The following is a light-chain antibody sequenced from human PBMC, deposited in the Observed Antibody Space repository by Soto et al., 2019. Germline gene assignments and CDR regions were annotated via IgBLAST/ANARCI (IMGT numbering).Light chain of an antibody. J-gene: IGKJ1*01. Sequence: NVLTQSPGTLSLSPGERATLSCRASQSVSSSYLAWYQQKPGQAPRPLIYGASSRAIGIPDRFSGSGSGKDFTLTISRLEPEDFAVYYCQQYGSSPWTFGQGTKVDIK. V-gene: IGKV3-20*01. CDR3: QQYGSSPWT. CDR2: GAS. CDR1: QSVSSSY.